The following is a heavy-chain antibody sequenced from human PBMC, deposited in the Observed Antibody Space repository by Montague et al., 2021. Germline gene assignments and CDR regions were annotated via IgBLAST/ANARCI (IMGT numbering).Heavy chain of an antibody. J-gene: IGHJ5*01. CDR2: ISPSGDT. CDR1: GFTFGGYS. D-gene: IGHD1-26*01. Sequence: SLRLSCAASGFTFGGYSMTWVRQALGRGLEWVSFISPSGDTFYAESVKGRFIVSRDNSNNALYLHLNSLRGEDSAIYYCVKTSSGTYDSWGPGTLVTVSS. V-gene: IGHV3-23*01. CDR3: VKTSSGTYDS.